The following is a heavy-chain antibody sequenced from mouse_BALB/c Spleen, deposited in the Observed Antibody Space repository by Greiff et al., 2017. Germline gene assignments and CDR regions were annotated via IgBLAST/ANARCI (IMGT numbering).Heavy chain of an antibody. D-gene: IGHD1-1*01. CDR1: GFTFSDYY. CDR3: AGGGYYGSRRAMDY. V-gene: IGHV5-4*02. Sequence: EVQRVESGGGLVKPGGSLKLSCAASGFTFSDYYMYWVRQTPEKRLEWVATISDGGSYTYYPDSVKGRFTISRDNAKNNLYLQMSSLKSEDTAMYYCAGGGYYGSRRAMDYWGQGTSVTVSS. CDR2: ISDGGSYT. J-gene: IGHJ4*01.